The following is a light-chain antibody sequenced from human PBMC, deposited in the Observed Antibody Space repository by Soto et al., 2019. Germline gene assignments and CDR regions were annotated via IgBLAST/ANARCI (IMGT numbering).Light chain of an antibody. V-gene: IGKV3-15*01. CDR2: DAS. Sequence: EIVMTQSPATLSVSPGERATVSCRASQTIGSNLAWYQQKHGQPPRLLIYDASTRATGIPARFSGSGSGTEFTLTISSLQSEDFAVYYCQHQSNWHRTFGQGTKVDIK. CDR1: QTIGSN. CDR3: QHQSNWHRT. J-gene: IGKJ1*01.